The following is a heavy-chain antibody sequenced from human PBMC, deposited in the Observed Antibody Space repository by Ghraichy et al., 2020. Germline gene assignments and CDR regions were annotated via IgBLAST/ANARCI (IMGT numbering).Heavy chain of an antibody. Sequence: SGPTLVKPTQTLTLTCTFSGFSLSTSGVGVGWIRQPPGKALEWLALIYWNADKRYSPSLKSRLTITKDTSKNQVVLTMTNMDPVDTATYYCAHRRSPYSSWYEGFCVDYWGQGTLVTVSS. CDR3: AHRRSPYSSWYEGFCVDY. D-gene: IGHD6-13*01. CDR2: IYWNADK. V-gene: IGHV2-5*01. J-gene: IGHJ4*02. CDR1: GFSLSTSGVG.